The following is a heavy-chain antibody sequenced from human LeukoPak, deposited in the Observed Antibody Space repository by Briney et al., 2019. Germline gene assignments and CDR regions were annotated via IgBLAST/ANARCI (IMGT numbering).Heavy chain of an antibody. V-gene: IGHV3-33*01. CDR2: IWYDGSNK. Sequence: GGSLRLSCAASGFTFSSYGMHWVRQAPGKGLEWVAVIWYDGSNKYYADSVKGRFTISRDNSKNTLYLQMNSLRAEDTAVYYCARCGSYYYDSSGYYPYYYYGMDVWGQGTTVTVSS. J-gene: IGHJ6*02. D-gene: IGHD3-22*01. CDR1: GFTFSSYG. CDR3: ARCGSYYYDSSGYYPYYYYGMDV.